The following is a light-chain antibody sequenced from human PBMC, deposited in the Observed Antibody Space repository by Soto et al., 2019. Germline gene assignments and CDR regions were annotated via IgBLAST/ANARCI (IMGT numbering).Light chain of an antibody. J-gene: IGKJ1*01. CDR3: MQATQFPRT. Sequence: DIVMTQSPLSLPVTPGEPAPISCRSSQSLLHSNGFNYLDWYLQKPGQSPQLLIYLGSTRASGVPDRFSGSGSGTDFTLKISRVEAEDVGVYYCMQATQFPRTFGRGTKVDIK. CDR1: QSLLHSNGFNY. CDR2: LGS. V-gene: IGKV2-28*01.